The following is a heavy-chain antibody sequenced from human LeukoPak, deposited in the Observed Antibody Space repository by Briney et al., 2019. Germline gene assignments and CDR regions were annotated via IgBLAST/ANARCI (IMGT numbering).Heavy chain of an antibody. CDR3: ARDLYYYDSSGYSTGDY. D-gene: IGHD3-22*01. V-gene: IGHV3-7*01. CDR2: IKQDGSEK. Sequence: GGSLRLSCAASGFSVSSYAMHWVRQAPGKGLEWVANIKQDGSEKYYVDSVKGRFTISRDNAKNSLYLQMNSLRAEDTAVYYCARDLYYYDSSGYSTGDYWGQGTLVTVSS. J-gene: IGHJ4*02. CDR1: GFSVSSYA.